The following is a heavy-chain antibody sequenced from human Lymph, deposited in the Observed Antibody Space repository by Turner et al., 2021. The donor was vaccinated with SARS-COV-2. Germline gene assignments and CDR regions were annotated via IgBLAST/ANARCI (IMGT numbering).Heavy chain of an antibody. CDR3: AKNEMAMIVVVITLFDY. D-gene: IGHD3-22*01. CDR1: GFIFSSYA. Sequence: EVQLLESGGGLVQPGGSLRLSCAASGFIFSSYATSWVRQAPGKGLEWVSSISGSGGSTYYADSVKGRFTISRDNSKNTLYLQMNSLRAEDTAVYYCAKNEMAMIVVVITLFDYWGQGTLVTVSS. J-gene: IGHJ4*02. CDR2: ISGSGGST. V-gene: IGHV3-23*01.